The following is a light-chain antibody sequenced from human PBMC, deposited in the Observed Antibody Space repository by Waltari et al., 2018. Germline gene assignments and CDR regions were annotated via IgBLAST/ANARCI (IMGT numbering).Light chain of an antibody. J-gene: IGKJ2*01. CDR3: QKYYTNSYT. CDR1: QSVLYSSNNKNY. V-gene: IGKV4-1*01. Sequence: DIVMTQSPDSLPVSLGERATINCKSSQSVLYSSNNKNYLAWYQQKPGQPPKLLIYWASTRESGVPDRFSGSGSGTDFTLTISSLQAEDVAVYYCQKYYTNSYTFGQGTKLEIK. CDR2: WAS.